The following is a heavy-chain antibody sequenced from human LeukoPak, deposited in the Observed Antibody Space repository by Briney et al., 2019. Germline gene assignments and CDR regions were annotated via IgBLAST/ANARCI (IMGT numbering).Heavy chain of an antibody. V-gene: IGHV3-30*02. D-gene: IGHD3-10*01. Sequence: GGSLRLSCAASGFDFSYYGMHWVRQAPGKGLEWVAFIRFDGNDKFYAESVKGRFTISKDTSRSTLYLQMNSLRLDDTAVYYCAKDLMRDRWFGESWGQGTLVTVSS. CDR3: AKDLMRDRWFGES. CDR2: IRFDGNDK. J-gene: IGHJ5*02. CDR1: GFDFSYYG.